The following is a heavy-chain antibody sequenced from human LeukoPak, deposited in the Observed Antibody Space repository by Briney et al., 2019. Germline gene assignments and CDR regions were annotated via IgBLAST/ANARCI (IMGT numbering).Heavy chain of an antibody. D-gene: IGHD6-13*01. V-gene: IGHV3-30*03. J-gene: IGHJ4*02. CDR2: ISYDGSNK. CDR3: ARGAIAAAGKIDY. CDR1: GFTFSSYG. Sequence: GGSLRLSCAASGFTFSSYGMHWVRQAPGKGLEWVAVISYDGSNKYYADSVKGRFTISRDNSKNTLYLQMNSLRAEDTAVYYCARGAIAAAGKIDYWGQGTLVTVSS.